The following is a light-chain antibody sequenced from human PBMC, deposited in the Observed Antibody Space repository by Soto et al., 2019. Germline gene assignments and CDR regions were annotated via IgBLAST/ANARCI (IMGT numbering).Light chain of an antibody. CDR2: DAT. J-gene: IGKJ4*01. Sequence: EVVMTQSPATLSVSPGERATLCCEASQSVRNNLVWYQQKPGQAPRPIIYDATTRATGIPVRFSGSGSGTEFTLTISSLQSEDVGVYYCQQYDNWPPKTFGGGTKVEVK. V-gene: IGKV3-15*01. CDR1: QSVRNN. CDR3: QQYDNWPPKT.